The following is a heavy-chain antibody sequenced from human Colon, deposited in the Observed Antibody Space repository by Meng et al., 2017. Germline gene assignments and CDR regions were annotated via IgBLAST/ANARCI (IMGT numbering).Heavy chain of an antibody. V-gene: IGHV1-69*10. CDR1: GGMFDKYA. D-gene: IGHD2-15*01. CDR2: IIPGLGTA. CDR3: ARGTKAAEGHFDF. Sequence: QVQLVQSGPEVKKPGSSVRVSCKASGGMFDKYAISWVRQAHGQGLEWMGAIIPGLGTANYKQLFQGRVSITAEKSTSTSFLELTSLRYGDTAIYYGARGTKAAEGHFDFWGQGTLVTVSS. J-gene: IGHJ4*02.